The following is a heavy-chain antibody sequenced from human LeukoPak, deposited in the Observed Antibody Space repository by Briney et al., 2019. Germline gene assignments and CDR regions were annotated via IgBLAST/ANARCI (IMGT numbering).Heavy chain of an antibody. D-gene: IGHD6-13*01. CDR2: INSDGSRT. V-gene: IGHV3-74*01. Sequence: PGGSLRLSCAASGFTLSTYWMHWVRQGPGKGLVWVSCINSDGSRTTYADSVKGRFTISRDNAKNTLYLQMNALRVEDTAVYYCARGSWSAADTNIDYLGQGTLVTVPS. J-gene: IGHJ4*02. CDR3: ARGSWSAADTNIDY. CDR1: GFTLSTYW.